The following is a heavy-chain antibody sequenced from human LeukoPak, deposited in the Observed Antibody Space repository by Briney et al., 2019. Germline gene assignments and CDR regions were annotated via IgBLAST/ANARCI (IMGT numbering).Heavy chain of an antibody. D-gene: IGHD3-10*01. J-gene: IGHJ4*02. CDR1: GFTFTSYA. CDR2: ISGGTT. Sequence: GGSQRLSCAASGFTFTSYAMSWVRQAPGKGLEWVSSISGGTTYYADSVKGRFTISRDNSKNTVSLQMNSLRAEDTAVYYCAKSVYHSGNYWGQGTLVTVSS. V-gene: IGHV3-23*01. CDR3: AKSVYHSGNY.